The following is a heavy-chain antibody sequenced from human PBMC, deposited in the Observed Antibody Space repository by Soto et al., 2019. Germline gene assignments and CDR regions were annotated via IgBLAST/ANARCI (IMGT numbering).Heavy chain of an antibody. CDR3: ARQGAQEDYNYGMDV. V-gene: IGHV4-34*01. CDR2: INHSGST. J-gene: IGHJ6*02. Sequence: QVQLQQWGAGLLKPSETLSLTCAVYGGSFSGYYWSWIRQPPGKGLEWIGEINHSGSTNYNPSLKTRVTISVDTSKNQFSLKLSSVTAADTAVYYCARQGAQEDYNYGMDVWGQGTTVTVSS. CDR1: GGSFSGYY.